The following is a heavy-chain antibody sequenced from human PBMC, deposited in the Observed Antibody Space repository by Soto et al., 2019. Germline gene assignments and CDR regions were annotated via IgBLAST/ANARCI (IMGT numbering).Heavy chain of an antibody. J-gene: IGHJ6*02. Sequence: PSETLSLTCTVSGGSISSGGYYWSWIRQHPGKGLEWIGYIYYSGSTYYNPSLKSRVTISVDTSKNQFSLKLRSVTAADTAVYYCARGWYAGNWDYYYAMDVWGQGTTVTVSS. V-gene: IGHV4-31*03. CDR3: ARGWYAGNWDYYYAMDV. CDR2: IYYSGST. D-gene: IGHD1-1*01. CDR1: GGSISSGGYY.